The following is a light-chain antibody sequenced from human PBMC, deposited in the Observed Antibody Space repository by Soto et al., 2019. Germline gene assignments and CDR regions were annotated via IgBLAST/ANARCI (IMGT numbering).Light chain of an antibody. CDR1: SSNIGSNT. J-gene: IGLJ2*01. V-gene: IGLV1-44*01. CDR3: AAWDDSLNGPV. CDR2: SNN. Sequence: QSVLTQPPSASGTPGQRVTLSCSGSSSNIGSNTVNWYQQLPGTAPKLLIYSNNQRPSGVPDRFSGSKSRTSASLAISGLQSEDEDDYYCAAWDDSLNGPVFGGGTKLTVL.